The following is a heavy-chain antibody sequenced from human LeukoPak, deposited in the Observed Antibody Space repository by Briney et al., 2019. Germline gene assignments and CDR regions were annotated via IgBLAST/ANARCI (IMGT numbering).Heavy chain of an antibody. CDR2: ISSSGGTT. D-gene: IGHD6-19*01. CDR1: GFTFSDYG. CDR3: AKGIRGSGWFGGAFDI. Sequence: GGSLRLSCAASGFTFSDYGMSWVRQAPGKGLEWVSPISSSGGTTYYADSVKGRFTISRDNSRNTLYLQMNGLRAEDTAVYYCAKGIRGSGWFGGAFDIWGQGTMVTVSS. V-gene: IGHV3-23*01. J-gene: IGHJ3*02.